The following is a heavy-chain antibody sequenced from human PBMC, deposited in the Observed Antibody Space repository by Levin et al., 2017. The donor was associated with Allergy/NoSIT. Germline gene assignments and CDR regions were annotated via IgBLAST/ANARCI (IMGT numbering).Heavy chain of an antibody. J-gene: IGHJ6*02. CDR2: IWYDGSNK. CDR1: GFTFSSYG. D-gene: IGHD3-3*01. V-gene: IGHV3-33*01. Sequence: PGGSLRLSCAASGFTFSSYGMHWVRQAPGKGLEWVAVIWYDGSNKYYADSVKGRFTISRDNSKNTLYLQMNSLRAEDTAVYYCARGTQYYEPPGELSAPDALRRIRYYYGMDVWGQGTTVTVSS. CDR3: ARGTQYYEPPGELSAPDALRRIRYYYGMDV.